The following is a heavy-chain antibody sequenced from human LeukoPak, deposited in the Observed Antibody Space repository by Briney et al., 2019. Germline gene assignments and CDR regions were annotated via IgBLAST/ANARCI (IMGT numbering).Heavy chain of an antibody. CDR2: IYYSGST. CDR3: ARRGPYSGYDYDY. V-gene: IGHV4-59*01. J-gene: IGHJ4*02. Sequence: SETLSLTCSVSGGSISSYYWSWIRQPAGKGLEWIGYIYYSGSTNYNPSLKSRVTISVDTSKNQFSLKLSSVTAADTAVYYCARRGPYSGYDYDYWGQGTLVTVSS. CDR1: GGSISSYY. D-gene: IGHD5-12*01.